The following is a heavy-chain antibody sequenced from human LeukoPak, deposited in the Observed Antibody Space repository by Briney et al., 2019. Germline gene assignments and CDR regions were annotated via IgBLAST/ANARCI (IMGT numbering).Heavy chain of an antibody. V-gene: IGHV4-39*07. CDR2: IYYSGST. CDR3: ARGVSSSWYLPPLYYFDY. J-gene: IGHJ4*02. D-gene: IGHD6-13*01. CDR1: GGSISSSSYY. Sequence: SETLSLTCTVSGGSISSSSYYWGWIRQPPGKGLEWIGSIYYSGSTYYNPSLKSRVTISVDTSKNQFSLKLSSVTAADTAVYYCARGVSSSWYLPPLYYFDYWGQGTLVTVSS.